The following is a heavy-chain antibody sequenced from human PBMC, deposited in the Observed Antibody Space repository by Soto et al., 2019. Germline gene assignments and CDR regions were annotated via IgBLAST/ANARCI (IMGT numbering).Heavy chain of an antibody. CDR2: VIPIFGTP. CDR1: GGDFKNFI. V-gene: IGHV1-69*01. CDR3: ARVGSCLSSSCSYYGMDV. Sequence: VQLVQSGAEVRKPGSSVKVSCKASGGDFKNFIIAWVRQAPGHGLEWMGGVIPIFGTPNFVQKFQDRVTATADEATSPTDMELRSLRSEDTAVYYCARVGSCLSSSCSYYGMDVWGQGTTVIVSS. J-gene: IGHJ6*02. D-gene: IGHD2-2*01.